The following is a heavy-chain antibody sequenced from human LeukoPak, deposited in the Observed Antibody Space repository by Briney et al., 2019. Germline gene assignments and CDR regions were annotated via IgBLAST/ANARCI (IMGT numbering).Heavy chain of an antibody. J-gene: IGHJ4*02. CDR3: ARELVSAGLIGY. Sequence: GASVKVSCKASGYTFTSYGISWVRQAPGQGLEWMGWISGYNGNTNYAQKFQGRVTMTTDTSTSTAYKELRSLRSDDTAVYYCARELVSAGLIGYWGQGTLVTVSS. D-gene: IGHD3-10*02. CDR2: ISGYNGNT. CDR1: GYTFTSYG. V-gene: IGHV1-18*01.